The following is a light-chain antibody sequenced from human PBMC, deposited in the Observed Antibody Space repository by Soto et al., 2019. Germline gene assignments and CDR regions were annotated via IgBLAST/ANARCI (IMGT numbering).Light chain of an antibody. CDR1: SSDVGGYNY. J-gene: IGLJ3*02. V-gene: IGLV2-14*01. CDR3: SSYTSSSTLDWV. Sequence: QSALTQPASVSGSPGQSITISCTGTSSDVGGYNYVSWYQQHPGKAPKLMIYQVSNRPSGVSNRFSGYKSGNTASLTISGLQAEDEADYYCSSYTSSSTLDWVFGGGTQLPVL. CDR2: QVS.